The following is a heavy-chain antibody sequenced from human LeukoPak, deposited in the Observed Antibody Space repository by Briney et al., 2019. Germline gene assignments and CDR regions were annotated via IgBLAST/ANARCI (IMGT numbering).Heavy chain of an antibody. V-gene: IGHV3-9*01. J-gene: IGHJ4*02. CDR1: GSTFDDYA. CDR2: ISWNSGSI. Sequence: AGGSLRLSCAASGSTFDDYAMHWVRQAPGQGLEWVSGISWNSGSIGYADSVKGRFTISRDNAKNSLYLQMNSLRAEDTALYYCAKDKGRGWYTYFDYWGQGTLVTVSS. CDR3: AKDKGRGWYTYFDY. D-gene: IGHD6-19*01.